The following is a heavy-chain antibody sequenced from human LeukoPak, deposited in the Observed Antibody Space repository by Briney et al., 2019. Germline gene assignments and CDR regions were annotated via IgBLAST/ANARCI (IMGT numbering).Heavy chain of an antibody. CDR2: IRSKANNYAT. CDR3: TSNYCSGGSCYVDY. CDR1: GFTFSGSV. Sequence: GGSLRLSCAASGFTFSGSVMHWVRQASGKGLEWVGRIRSKANNYATAYVASVKGRFTISRDDSKNTAFLQMNSLKTEDTAVYYCTSNYCSGGSCYVDYWGQGTLVTVSS. V-gene: IGHV3-73*01. D-gene: IGHD2-15*01. J-gene: IGHJ4*02.